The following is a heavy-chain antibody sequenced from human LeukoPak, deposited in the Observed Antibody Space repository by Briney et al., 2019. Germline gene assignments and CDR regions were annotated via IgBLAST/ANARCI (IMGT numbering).Heavy chain of an antibody. CDR1: GFNFGSYS. D-gene: IGHD3-10*01. J-gene: IGHJ4*02. CDR2: MSADSATT. V-gene: IGHV3-23*01. Sequence: GGSLRLSCAASGFNFGSYSMTWVRQAPGKGLEWVSVMSADSATTFYADSVKGRFTISRDNAKNSLYLQMNSLRAEDTAVYYCARGGFYYYGSGSANYWGQGTLVTVSS. CDR3: ARGGFYYYGSGSANY.